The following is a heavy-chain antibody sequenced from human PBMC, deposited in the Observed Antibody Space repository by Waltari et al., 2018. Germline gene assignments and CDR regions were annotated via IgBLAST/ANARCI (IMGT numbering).Heavy chain of an antibody. Sequence: QIQLVQSGGEVKKPGASVKVSCKASGYMFRNFGIFWVRQAPGQGLENMGWISAYNCNTTYAQNFQGRLTLTTATSASTAYMELSSLTSDDTAVYFCARDRRDDNNSVRWLDPWGQGTLVTVSS. D-gene: IGHD1-1*01. CDR3: ARDRRDDNNSVRWLDP. CDR2: ISAYNCNT. V-gene: IGHV1-18*01. CDR1: GYMFRNFG. J-gene: IGHJ5*02.